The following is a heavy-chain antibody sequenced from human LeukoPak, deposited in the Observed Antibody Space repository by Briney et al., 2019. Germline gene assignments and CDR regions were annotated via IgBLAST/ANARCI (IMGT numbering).Heavy chain of an antibody. Sequence: SSETLSLTCTVSGASISTTTYYWGYIRQPPGKGLAWIGRIAYSGSIYYNPSLRSRVSISIDTSENHFSLKLSSVTAADTAVYYCARRFDRNGRGAFDHWGQGSLVTVSS. CDR2: IAYSGSI. D-gene: IGHD3-22*01. CDR1: GASISTTTYY. V-gene: IGHV4-39*01. J-gene: IGHJ4*02. CDR3: ARRFDRNGRGAFDH.